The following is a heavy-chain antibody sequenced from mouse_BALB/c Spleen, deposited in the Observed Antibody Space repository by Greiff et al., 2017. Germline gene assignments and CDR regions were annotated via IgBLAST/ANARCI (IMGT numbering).Heavy chain of an antibody. D-gene: IGHD3-2*02. Sequence: VKLMESGPGLVAPSQSLSITCTVSGFSLTGYGVNWVRQPPGKGLEWLGMIWGDGSTDYNSALKSRLSISKDNSKSQVFLKMNSLQSDDTAMYYCARGTSEEGFAYWGQGTLVTVSA. J-gene: IGHJ3*01. CDR1: GFSLTGYG. V-gene: IGHV2-6-7*01. CDR2: IWGDGST. CDR3: ARGTSEEGFAY.